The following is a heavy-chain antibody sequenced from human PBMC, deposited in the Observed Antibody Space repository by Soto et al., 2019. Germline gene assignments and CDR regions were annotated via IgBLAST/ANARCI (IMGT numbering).Heavy chain of an antibody. J-gene: IGHJ5*01. CDR1: GYTFRSYD. Sequence: QVKLVQSGAEVKKPGASVKVSCTGSGYTFRSYDIHWVRQATGQGLEWMGWVNPNTGNTGYAQKFQGRVTMTRDMSKSSAYMEVNSLTSEDTVIYYCARAYGAGSFDFWGQGTLVSVSS. CDR3: ARAYGAGSFDF. V-gene: IGHV1-8*01. CDR2: VNPNTGNT. D-gene: IGHD3-10*01.